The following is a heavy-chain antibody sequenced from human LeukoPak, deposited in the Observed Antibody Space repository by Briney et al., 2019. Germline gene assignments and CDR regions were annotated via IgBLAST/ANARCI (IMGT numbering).Heavy chain of an antibody. Sequence: ASVKVSCKASGYTFTSYDINWVRQSTGQGLEWMGWMNPNSGNTGYAQKFQGRVTMTRNTSISTAYMELSSLRSEDTAVYYCARNPTVTTRRPRTSWFDPWRQGTLVTVSS. J-gene: IGHJ5*02. CDR3: ARNPTVTTRRPRTSWFDP. CDR1: GYTFTSYD. CDR2: MNPNSGNT. V-gene: IGHV1-8*01. D-gene: IGHD4-17*01.